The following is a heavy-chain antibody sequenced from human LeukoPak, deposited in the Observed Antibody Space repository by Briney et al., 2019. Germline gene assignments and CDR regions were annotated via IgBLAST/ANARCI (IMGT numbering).Heavy chain of an antibody. CDR3: ARVSGYDWESSFDY. CDR1: GGSFWVYY. D-gene: IGHD5-12*01. V-gene: IGHV4-34*01. Sequence: SETLSLTCALYGGSFWVYYWSWLRQPPGKGLECIGEINHSGSTNYNPSLKSRVTISVDTSKNQFSLKLSSVTAADTAVYYCARVSGYDWESSFDYWGQGTLVTVSS. J-gene: IGHJ4*02. CDR2: INHSGST.